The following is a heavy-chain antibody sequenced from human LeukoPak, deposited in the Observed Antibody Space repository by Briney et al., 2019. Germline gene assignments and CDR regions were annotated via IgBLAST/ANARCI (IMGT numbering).Heavy chain of an antibody. CDR1: GGSFSGYY. V-gene: IGHV4-34*01. CDR3: ARDGLRLGDPDH. D-gene: IGHD3-16*01. CDR2: INHSGST. J-gene: IGHJ4*02. Sequence: SETLSLTCAVYGGSFSGYYWSWIRQPPGKGLEWIGEINHSGSTNYNPSLKSRVTISVDTSKNQFSLKLSSVTAADTAVYYCARDGLRLGDPDHWGQGTLVTVSS.